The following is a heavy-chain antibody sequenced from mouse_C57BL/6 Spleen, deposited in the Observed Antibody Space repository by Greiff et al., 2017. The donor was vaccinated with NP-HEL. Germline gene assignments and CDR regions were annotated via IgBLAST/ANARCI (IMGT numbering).Heavy chain of an antibody. J-gene: IGHJ3*01. CDR1: GYTFTSYW. CDR3: ARSHSSGAWFAY. Sequence: QVQLQQPGAELVKPGASVKMSCKASGYTFTSYWITWVKQRPGQGLEWIGDIYPGSGSTNYNEKFKSKATLTVDTSSSTAYMQLSSLTSEDSAVYYCARSHSSGAWFAYWGQGTLVTVSA. D-gene: IGHD3-2*02. V-gene: IGHV1-55*01. CDR2: IYPGSGST.